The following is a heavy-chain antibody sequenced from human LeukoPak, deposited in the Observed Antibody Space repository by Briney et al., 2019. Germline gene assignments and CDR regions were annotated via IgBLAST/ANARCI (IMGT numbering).Heavy chain of an antibody. CDR2: IRYDGSTK. V-gene: IGHV3-30*02. CDR3: AKEGTASKPSDLDY. CDR1: GFIFTDYG. J-gene: IGHJ4*02. Sequence: GGSLRLSCAVSGFIFTDYGMHWVRQAPGKGLEWVAFIRYDGSTKYYVDSVKGRFTISRDNSKNMLFLQMNSLRGEDTAVYYCAKEGTASKPSDLDYRGQGTLVTVSS. D-gene: IGHD1/OR15-1a*01.